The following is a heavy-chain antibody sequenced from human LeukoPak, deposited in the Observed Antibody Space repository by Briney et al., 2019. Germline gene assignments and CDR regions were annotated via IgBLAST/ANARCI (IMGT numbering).Heavy chain of an antibody. CDR3: ARRGYGDYAPFDY. Sequence: PGGSLSLSCAVSGFTVSTNSMTWVRQAPGKGLEWVSLIYSGDTTYYADSVKGRFTISRDNSKNTLYLQMNSLRADDTALYYCARRGYGDYAPFDYWGQGTLVTVSS. J-gene: IGHJ4*02. D-gene: IGHD4-17*01. V-gene: IGHV3-66*04. CDR2: IYSGDTT. CDR1: GFTVSTNS.